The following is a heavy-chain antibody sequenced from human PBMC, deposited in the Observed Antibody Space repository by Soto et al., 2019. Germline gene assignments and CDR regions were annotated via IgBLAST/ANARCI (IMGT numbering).Heavy chain of an antibody. D-gene: IGHD3-22*01. Sequence: GGSLRLSCAASGFTFSSYSMNWVRQAPGKGLEWVSYISSSSSTIYYADSVKGRFTISRDNAKNSLYLQMNSLRDEDTAVYYCAGDFSDSSGYYYHYYRLDVWGQGTMVTVSS. J-gene: IGHJ6*02. CDR1: GFTFSSYS. CDR2: ISSSSSTI. V-gene: IGHV3-48*02. CDR3: AGDFSDSSGYYYHYYRLDV.